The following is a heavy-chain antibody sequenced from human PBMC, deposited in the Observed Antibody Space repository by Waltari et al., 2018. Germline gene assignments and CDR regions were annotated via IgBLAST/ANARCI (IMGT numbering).Heavy chain of an antibody. CDR3: VRGLTGYYTSDAFDI. V-gene: IGHV4-4*02. CDR1: GGSISSSNW. CDR2: IYHSGST. Sequence: QVQLQESGPGLVKPSGTLSLTCAVSGGSISSSNWWSWVRQPPGKGLEWIGEIYHSGSTNYNPALKSRVTISVDKSKNQFSLKLSSVTAADTAVYYCVRGLTGYYTSDAFDIWGQGTMVTVSS. D-gene: IGHD3-9*01. J-gene: IGHJ3*02.